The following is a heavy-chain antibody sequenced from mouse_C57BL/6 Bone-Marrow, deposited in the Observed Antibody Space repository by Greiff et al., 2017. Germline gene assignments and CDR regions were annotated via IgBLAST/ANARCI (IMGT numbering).Heavy chain of an antibody. V-gene: IGHV6-3*01. CDR1: GFTFSNYW. J-gene: IGHJ3*01. CDR2: IRLKSDNYAT. Sequence: EVKLVESGGGLVQPGGSMKLSCVASGFTFSNYWMNWVRQSPEKGLEWVAQIRLKSDNYATHYAESVKGRFTISRDDSKSSVYLQMNNLRAEDTGIYYCTGGVYYDYEAYWGQGTLVTVSA. D-gene: IGHD2-4*01. CDR3: TGGVYYDYEAY.